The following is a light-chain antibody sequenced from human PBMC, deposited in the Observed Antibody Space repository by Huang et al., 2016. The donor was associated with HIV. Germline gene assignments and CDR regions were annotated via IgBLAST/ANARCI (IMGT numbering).Light chain of an antibody. CDR2: STS. V-gene: IGKV3-15*01. CDR3: QQYNSWPGT. J-gene: IGKJ1*01. Sequence: EIVMTQYPATLSVSPGESATLSCRASQSVSSNLGWYQQKPGQAPRLLIYSTSTRATGIPARFSGSGSSTEFTLTISSLQSEDFAVYHWQQYNSWPGTFGQGTKVEIK. CDR1: QSVSSN.